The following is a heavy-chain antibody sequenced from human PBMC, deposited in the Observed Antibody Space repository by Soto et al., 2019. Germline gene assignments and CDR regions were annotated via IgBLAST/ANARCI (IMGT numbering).Heavy chain of an antibody. CDR3: ARTVASKTTDAFDI. J-gene: IGHJ3*02. Sequence: SETLSLTCAVYGGSFNGYYWSWIRQPPGKGLEWIGEINHSGSTNYNPSLKSRVTISVDTSKNQFSLKLSSVTAADTTVYYCARTVASKTTDAFDIWGQGTMVTVSS. CDR1: GGSFNGYY. D-gene: IGHD3-3*02. V-gene: IGHV4-34*01. CDR2: INHSGST.